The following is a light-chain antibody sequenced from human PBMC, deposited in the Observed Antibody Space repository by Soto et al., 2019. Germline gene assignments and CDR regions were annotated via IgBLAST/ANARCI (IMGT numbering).Light chain of an antibody. Sequence: QSVLTQSPSASGTPGQRITISCSGSSSNVGSNSVYWYQQLPGTAPKLLIYGNTQRPSGVPDRFSASKSGTSASLAIGGLRSEDEADDDCAAWDDRLSGVLFGGGTQLTFL. CDR3: AAWDDRLSGVL. CDR2: GNT. J-gene: IGLJ2*01. V-gene: IGLV1-47*02. CDR1: SSNVGSNS.